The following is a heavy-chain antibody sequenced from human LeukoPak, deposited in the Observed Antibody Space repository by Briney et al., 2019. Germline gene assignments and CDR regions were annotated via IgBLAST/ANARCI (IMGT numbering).Heavy chain of an antibody. CDR1: GFTFSRFL. V-gene: IGHV3-74*01. CDR3: ARDLAGSIDY. Sequence: TGGSLRLSCAASGFTFSRFLMHWVRQAPGKGLVWVSLISNDGRTTRYADSVKRRFTISRDNAKNTLYPEMNSQREEDTAVYYCARDLAGSIDYWGQGTLVTVSS. CDR2: ISNDGRTT. J-gene: IGHJ4*02. D-gene: IGHD6-19*01.